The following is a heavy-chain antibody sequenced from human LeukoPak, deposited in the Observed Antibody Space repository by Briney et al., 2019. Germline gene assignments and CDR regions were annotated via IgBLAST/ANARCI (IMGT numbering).Heavy chain of an antibody. D-gene: IGHD1-26*01. J-gene: IGHJ4*02. CDR2: ISAYNGNT. Sequence: ASVKVSCKASGYTFTSYGISWVRQAPGQGLEWMGWISAYNGNTNYAQKLQGRVTMTTDTSTSTAYMELRSLRSDDTAVYYCARGVSYSGSIVGVTSFDYWGQGTLVTVSS. V-gene: IGHV1-18*01. CDR1: GYTFTSYG. CDR3: ARGVSYSGSIVGVTSFDY.